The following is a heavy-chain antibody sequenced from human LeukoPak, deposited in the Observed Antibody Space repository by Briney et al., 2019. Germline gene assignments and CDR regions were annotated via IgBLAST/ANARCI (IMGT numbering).Heavy chain of an antibody. J-gene: IGHJ4*02. Sequence: PSETLSLTCAVYGGSFSGYYWSWIRQPPGKGLELIGEINHSGSTNYNPSLKSRVTISVDTSKNQFSLKLSSVTAADTAVYYCARGRGEYGDYGPLSIDYWGQGTLVTVSS. CDR3: ARGRGEYGDYGPLSIDY. D-gene: IGHD4-17*01. V-gene: IGHV4-34*01. CDR1: GGSFSGYY. CDR2: INHSGST.